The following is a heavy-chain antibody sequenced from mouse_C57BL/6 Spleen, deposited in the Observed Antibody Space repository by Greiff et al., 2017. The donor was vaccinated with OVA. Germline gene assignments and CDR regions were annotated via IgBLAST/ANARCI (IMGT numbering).Heavy chain of an antibody. Sequence: QVQLQQPGAELVRPGSSVKLSCKASGYTFTSYWMDWVKQRPGQGLEWIGNIYPSDSETHYNQKFKDKATLTVDKSSSTAYMQLSSLTSEDSAVYYCARRGPYYYGSTLDYWGQGTTLTVSS. J-gene: IGHJ2*01. CDR1: GYTFTSYW. CDR3: ARRGPYYYGSTLDY. CDR2: IYPSDSET. D-gene: IGHD1-1*01. V-gene: IGHV1-61*01.